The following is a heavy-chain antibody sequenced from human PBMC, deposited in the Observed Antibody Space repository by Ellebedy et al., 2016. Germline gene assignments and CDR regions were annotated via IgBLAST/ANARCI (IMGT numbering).Heavy chain of an antibody. J-gene: IGHJ4*02. CDR2: LYSGGTI. CDR3: AKGNAVPGPEPLGF. D-gene: IGHD6-19*01. CDR1: GFTVSGNY. V-gene: IGHV3-66*01. Sequence: GESLKISCAASGFTVSGNYMSWVRQAPGKGLEWVSTLYSGGTILYADSVKGRFTISRDNSKNTLYLQMNSLTVEDTAVYYCAKGNAVPGPEPLGFWGQGTLVTVSS.